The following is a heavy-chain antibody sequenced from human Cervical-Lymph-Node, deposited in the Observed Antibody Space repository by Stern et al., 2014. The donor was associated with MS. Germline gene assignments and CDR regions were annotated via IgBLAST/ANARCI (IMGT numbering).Heavy chain of an antibody. D-gene: IGHD2-2*01. Sequence: QLQLQESGPGLVKPSQTLSLTCTVSGGSISSGGYFLSWIRQHPGKGLEWIGYIYHSGSTYYNPSLKSRVTISVDTSKNQFSLNLSSVTAADTAVYYCARKGAIVPAAIENWFDSWGQGTLVTVSS. J-gene: IGHJ5*01. CDR1: GGSISSGGYF. V-gene: IGHV4-31*03. CDR3: ARKGAIVPAAIENWFDS. CDR2: IYHSGST.